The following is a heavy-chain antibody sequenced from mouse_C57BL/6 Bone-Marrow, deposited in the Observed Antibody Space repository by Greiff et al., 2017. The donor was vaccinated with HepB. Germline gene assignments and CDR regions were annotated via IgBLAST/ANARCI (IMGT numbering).Heavy chain of an antibody. CDR2: IRSKSSNYAT. CDR3: VRGDYYGSSYNAMDY. J-gene: IGHJ4*01. V-gene: IGHV10-3*01. Sequence: GGGLVQPKGSLKLSCAASGFTFNTYAMLWVRQAPGKGLEWVARIRSKSSNYATYYADSVKDRFTISRDDSQSMLDLQMNKRKTEDTAMYYCVRGDYYGSSYNAMDYWGQGTSVTVSS. CDR1: GFTFNTYA. D-gene: IGHD1-1*01.